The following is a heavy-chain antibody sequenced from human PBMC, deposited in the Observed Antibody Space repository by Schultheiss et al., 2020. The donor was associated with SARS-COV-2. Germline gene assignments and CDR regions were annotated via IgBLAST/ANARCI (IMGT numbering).Heavy chain of an antibody. V-gene: IGHV4-34*01. Sequence: SETLSLTCAVYGGSLSRYYWTWIRQPPGKGLEWIGDINYSGSTKYYNPSLKSRVTMSVDTSKNQFSLKLSSVTAADTAVYYCARVAAYDYVWGSYQELYWYFDLWGRGTLVTVSS. D-gene: IGHD3-16*02. J-gene: IGHJ2*01. CDR3: ARVAAYDYVWGSYQELYWYFDL. CDR1: GGSLSRYY. CDR2: INYSGST.